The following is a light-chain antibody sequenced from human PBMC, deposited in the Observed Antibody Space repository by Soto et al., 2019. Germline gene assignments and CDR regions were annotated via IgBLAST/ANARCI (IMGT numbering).Light chain of an antibody. CDR3: QHYNSYSEA. V-gene: IGKV1-5*03. CDR1: LSINGW. Sequence: DIHMNQSPSTLSASVGDRVTIACRASLSINGWLAWYQQKPGKAPKLLIYKASTLKSGVPSRFSGSGSGTEFTLTISSLQPDDFATYYCQHYNSYSEAFGQGTKVDIK. J-gene: IGKJ1*01. CDR2: KAS.